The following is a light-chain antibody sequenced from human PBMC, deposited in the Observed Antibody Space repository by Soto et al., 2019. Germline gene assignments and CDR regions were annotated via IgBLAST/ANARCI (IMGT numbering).Light chain of an antibody. CDR2: GAS. J-gene: IGKJ1*01. CDR3: QQYDNWPGT. Sequence: EIVLTQSPGTLSFSPGERATLSCRASQSLSSSHLAWYQQKPGQAPRLLVYGASSRATGIPPRFSGSGSGTQFTLTISSLQSEDFAVYYCQQYDNWPGTFGQGTKVDIK. CDR1: QSLSSSH. V-gene: IGKV3-15*01.